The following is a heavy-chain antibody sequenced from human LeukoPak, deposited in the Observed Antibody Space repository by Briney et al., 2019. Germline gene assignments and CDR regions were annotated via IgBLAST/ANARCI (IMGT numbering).Heavy chain of an antibody. CDR2: IYYSGST. J-gene: IGHJ6*02. CDR3: SRVTMVRGVIMKYYYGMDV. Sequence: SETLSLTCTGSGGSLSSHYWSWIQQPPGKGLEWIGYIYYSGSTNYIPSLQSRVTISVDTSKNQFSLKLSSVTAADTAVYYWSRVTMVRGVIMKYYYGMDVWGHGTTVTVSS. V-gene: IGHV4-59*11. D-gene: IGHD3-10*01. CDR1: GGSLSSHY.